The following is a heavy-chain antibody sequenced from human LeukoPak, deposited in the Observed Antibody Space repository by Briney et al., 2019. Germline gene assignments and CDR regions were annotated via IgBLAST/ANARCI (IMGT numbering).Heavy chain of an antibody. CDR2: TTLTGSRT. CDR3: AKGKAEAYPYNFDN. CDR1: GFTFSTYG. V-gene: IGHV3-23*01. Sequence: GGSLRLSCAASGFTFSTYGMHWVRQAPGKGLEWVATTTLTGSRTYFPDSVKGRFTLSRDNSKSMLYLQMNSLRAEDTALYYCAKGKAEAYPYNFDNWGQGILVTVSS. D-gene: IGHD1-1*01. J-gene: IGHJ4*02.